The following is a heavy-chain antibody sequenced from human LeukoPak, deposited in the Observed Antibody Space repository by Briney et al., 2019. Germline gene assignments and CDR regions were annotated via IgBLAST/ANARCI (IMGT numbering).Heavy chain of an antibody. D-gene: IGHD6-19*01. CDR1: GFTFSSYC. V-gene: IGHV3-7*03. J-gene: IGHJ5*02. CDR2: IIQDGGMK. Sequence: PGGSLRLSCAASGFTFSSYCMTWVRQAPGKGLEWVAEIIQDGGMKYHADSVKGRFTISRDNAKNSLYLQMNSLRGEDTALYYCAKGPGQWLGNWFDPWGQGTLVTVSS. CDR3: AKGPGQWLGNWFDP.